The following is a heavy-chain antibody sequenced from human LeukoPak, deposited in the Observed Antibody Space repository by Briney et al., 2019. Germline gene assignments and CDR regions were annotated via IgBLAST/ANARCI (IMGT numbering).Heavy chain of an antibody. CDR3: ARAQDYCSGGSCYGYFQH. V-gene: IGHV3-53*01. CDR1: GFTVSSNY. CDR2: LYNGGRP. Sequence: PGGSLRLSCAASGFTVSSNYMTWVRQAPGKGLEWVSTLYNGGRPHYADSVKGRFTISSDKSKNTLFLQMNSLRAEDTAVYYCARAQDYCSGGSCYGYFQHWGQGSLVTVSS. J-gene: IGHJ1*01. D-gene: IGHD2-15*01.